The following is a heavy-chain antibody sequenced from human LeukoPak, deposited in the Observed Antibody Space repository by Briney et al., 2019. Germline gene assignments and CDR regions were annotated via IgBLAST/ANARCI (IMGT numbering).Heavy chain of an antibody. Sequence: SETLSLTCTVSGGSISSYYWSWIRQPAGKGLEWIGRIYSSGSTNYNPSLKSRVTMSVDTSKNQFSLKLTSVTAADTAVYYCARAPVGSGWVINWFDPWGQGTLVTVSS. CDR1: GGSISSYY. V-gene: IGHV4-4*07. J-gene: IGHJ5*02. CDR3: ARAPVGSGWVINWFDP. D-gene: IGHD6-19*01. CDR2: IYSSGST.